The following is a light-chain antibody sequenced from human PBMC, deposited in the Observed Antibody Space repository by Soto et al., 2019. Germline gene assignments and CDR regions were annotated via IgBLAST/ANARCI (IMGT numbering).Light chain of an antibody. J-gene: IGKJ4*01. V-gene: IGKV1-16*01. CDR3: QQYKVSPPS. CDR1: EDISNV. CDR2: EAS. Sequence: DIQMTQSPSSLSASVGDRVTITWRASEDISNVLAWFQQRPGEAHQSLMFEASYLESGVSSRYSGSGYGTDCPIAISSLQPEVSATYYSQQYKVSPPSFGGGTKVEI.